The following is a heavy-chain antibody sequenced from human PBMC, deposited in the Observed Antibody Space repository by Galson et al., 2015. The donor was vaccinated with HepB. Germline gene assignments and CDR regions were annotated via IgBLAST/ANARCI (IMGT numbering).Heavy chain of an antibody. J-gene: IGHJ4*02. CDR2: INAGNGNT. D-gene: IGHD4-17*01. Sequence: SVKVSCKASGYTFTSYAMHWVRQAPGQRLEWMGWINAGNGNTKYSQKFQGRVTITRDTSASTAYMELSSLRSEDTAVYYCARIPHYGDFNFDYWGQGTLVTVSS. CDR3: ARIPHYGDFNFDY. V-gene: IGHV1-3*01. CDR1: GYTFTSYA.